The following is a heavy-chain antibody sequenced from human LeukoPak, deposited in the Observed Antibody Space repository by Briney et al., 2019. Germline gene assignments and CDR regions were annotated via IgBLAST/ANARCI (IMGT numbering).Heavy chain of an antibody. V-gene: IGHV5-51*01. J-gene: IGHJ4*02. Sequence: GESLKISCKGSGYSFTNYWIGWVRQMPGKGLEWMGIIYPGDSDTRYSPSFQGQVTISADKSISPDYLQWSSLKASDTAMYYCASHRGISSSWSGNYWAGDYWGQGTLVTVSS. CDR3: ASHRGISSSWSGNYWAGDY. CDR1: GYSFTNYW. D-gene: IGHD6-13*01. CDR2: IYPGDSDT.